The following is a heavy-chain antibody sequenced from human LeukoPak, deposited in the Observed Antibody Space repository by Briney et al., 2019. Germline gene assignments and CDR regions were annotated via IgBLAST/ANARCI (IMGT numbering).Heavy chain of an antibody. J-gene: IGHJ4*02. Sequence: SETLSLTCTVSGGSISSSSYYWGWIRQPPGKGLEWIVSSYYSGSTYYNPSLKSRVTISVDTSKNQFSLKLSSVTAADTAVYYCARDSGYCSGGSCYYPVDYWGQGTLVTVSS. CDR2: SYYSGST. V-gene: IGHV4-39*07. CDR3: ARDSGYCSGGSCYYPVDY. D-gene: IGHD2-15*01. CDR1: GGSISSSSYY.